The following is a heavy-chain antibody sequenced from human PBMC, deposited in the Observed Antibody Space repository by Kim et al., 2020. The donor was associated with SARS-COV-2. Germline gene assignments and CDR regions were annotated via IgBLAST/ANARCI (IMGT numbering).Heavy chain of an antibody. CDR3: ARGWTIVPAVGLKAGIDY. Sequence: SETLSLTCTVSGGSISSGGYYWSWIRQHPGKGLEWIGYIYYSGSTYYNPSLKSRVTISVDTSKNQFSLKLSSVTAADTAVYYCARGWTIVPAVGLKAGIDYWGQGTLVTVSS. J-gene: IGHJ4*02. D-gene: IGHD2-2*01. V-gene: IGHV4-31*03. CDR2: IYYSGST. CDR1: GGSISSGGYY.